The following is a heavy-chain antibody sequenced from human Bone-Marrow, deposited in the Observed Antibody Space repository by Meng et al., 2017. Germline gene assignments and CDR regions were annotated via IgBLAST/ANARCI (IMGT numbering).Heavy chain of an antibody. CDR1: GGSFSGYY. V-gene: IGHV4-34*01. J-gene: IGHJ4*02. CDR3: ARTCRDGYNFDY. Sequence: VRRQPWGGGTLKPSETLSLTCAVYGGSFSGYYRSWIRQPPGKGLEWIGEINHSGSTNYNPSLKSRVTISVDTSKNQFSLKLSSVTAADTAVYYCARTCRDGYNFDYWGQGTLVTVSS. D-gene: IGHD5-24*01. CDR2: INHSGST.